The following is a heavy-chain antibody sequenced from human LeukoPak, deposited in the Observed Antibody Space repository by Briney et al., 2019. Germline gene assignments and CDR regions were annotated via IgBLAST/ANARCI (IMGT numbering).Heavy chain of an antibody. J-gene: IGHJ4*02. V-gene: IGHV4-39*02. CDR3: ARDAGYSNGWDY. D-gene: IGHD6-19*01. Sequence: SETLSLTCTVSGGSISSSSYYWGWIRQPPGKGLEWIGGIYYSGSTHYNPSLKSRVIISVDTSKNQISLKVSSVTAADTAVYFCARDAGYSNGWDYWGQGTLVTVSS. CDR1: GGSISSSSYY. CDR2: IYYSGST.